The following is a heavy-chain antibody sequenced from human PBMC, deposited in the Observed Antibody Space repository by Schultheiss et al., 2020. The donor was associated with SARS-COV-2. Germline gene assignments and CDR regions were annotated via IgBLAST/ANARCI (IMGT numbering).Heavy chain of an antibody. D-gene: IGHD3-10*01. V-gene: IGHV3-7*01. Sequence: GGSLRLSCTASGFTFGDYAMSWVRQAPGKGLEWVANIKQDGSEKYYVDSVKGRFTISRDNAKNSLYLQMNSLRAEDTAVYYCARDMVGRALWGQGTLVTVSS. CDR3: ARDMVGRAL. J-gene: IGHJ4*02. CDR1: GFTFGDYA. CDR2: IKQDGSEK.